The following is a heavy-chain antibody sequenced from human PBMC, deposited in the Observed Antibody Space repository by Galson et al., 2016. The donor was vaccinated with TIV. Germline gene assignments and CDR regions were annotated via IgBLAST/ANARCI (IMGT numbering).Heavy chain of an antibody. V-gene: IGHV1-69*02. CDR1: EGTFSSYT. CDR2: VIPVVGLA. CDR3: AGWLIAVDI. Sequence: SVKVSCKASEGTFSSYTISWVRQAPGQGLEWMGRVIPVVGLANYAQKFQGRVTITADKSTGTAYMELSNLISDDTAVYYCAGWLIAVDIWGQGTVVTVSS. D-gene: IGHD3-9*01. J-gene: IGHJ3*02.